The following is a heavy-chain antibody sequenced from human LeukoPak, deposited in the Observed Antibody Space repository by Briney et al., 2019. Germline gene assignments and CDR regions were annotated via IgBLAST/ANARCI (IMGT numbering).Heavy chain of an antibody. CDR2: IYYSGIT. J-gene: IGHJ4*02. D-gene: IGHD5-12*01. CDR1: GXSISSFY. CDR3: ASGGYSGYAFDC. V-gene: IGHV4-59*01. Sequence: PSETLSLTCTVSGXSISSFYGSWIRQPPGKGLQWIGYIYYSGITRYNPSLKSRVTISVDTSKNQFSLKLSSVTAADTAVYYCASGGYSGYAFDCWGQGILVTVSS.